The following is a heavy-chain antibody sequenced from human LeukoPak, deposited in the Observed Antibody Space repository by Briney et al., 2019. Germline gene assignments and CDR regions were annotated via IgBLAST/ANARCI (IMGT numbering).Heavy chain of an antibody. D-gene: IGHD3-3*01. J-gene: IGHJ4*02. Sequence: ASVKVSCKASGGTFSSYAISWVRQAPGQGLEWMGRIIPILGIANYAQKFQGRVTITADKSTSTAYMELSSLRSEDTAVYYCARTHYDFWSGYYTSAYYFDYWDQGTLVTVSS. CDR3: ARTHYDFWSGYYTSAYYFDY. CDR1: GGTFSSYA. CDR2: IIPILGIA. V-gene: IGHV1-69*04.